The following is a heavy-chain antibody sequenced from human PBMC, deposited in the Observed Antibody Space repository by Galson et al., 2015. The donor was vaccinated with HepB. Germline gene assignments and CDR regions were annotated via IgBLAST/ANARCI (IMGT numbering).Heavy chain of an antibody. CDR1: GFTFSSYA. Sequence: SLRLSCAASGFTFSSYAMHWVRQAPGQGLEWVAVISYDGSNKYYADSVKGRFTISRDNSKNTLYLQMNSLRAEDTAVYYCARGLFTTVREQLFDYWGQGTLVTVSS. J-gene: IGHJ4*02. CDR3: ARGLFTTVREQLFDY. CDR2: ISYDGSNK. D-gene: IGHD3-10*01. V-gene: IGHV3-30-3*01.